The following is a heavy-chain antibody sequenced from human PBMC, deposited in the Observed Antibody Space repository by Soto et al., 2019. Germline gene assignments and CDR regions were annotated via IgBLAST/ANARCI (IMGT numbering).Heavy chain of an antibody. CDR1: GDSVSNNRAA. Sequence: PSQTLSLTCAISGDSVSNNRAAWNWIRQSPSRGLEWLGRTFYRSKWYNDYAVSVKSRISINPDTSKNQFSLQLNSVTPEDTAVYYCAGYAYDYHLVWGQGTLVTVSS. CDR3: AGYAYDYHLV. D-gene: IGHD3-16*01. V-gene: IGHV6-1*01. CDR2: TFYRSKWYN. J-gene: IGHJ4*02.